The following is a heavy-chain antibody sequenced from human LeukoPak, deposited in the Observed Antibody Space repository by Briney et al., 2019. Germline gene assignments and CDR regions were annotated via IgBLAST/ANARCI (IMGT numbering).Heavy chain of an antibody. J-gene: IGHJ4*01. V-gene: IGHV3-66*01. CDR1: EFTVSSNF. CDR3: ARSLGD. D-gene: IGHD3-16*01. Sequence: PGGSLRLSCAASEFTVSSNFMSWVRQAPGKGLEWVSTIYSGGTIYYSDSVRGRFTISRDNAKNTLYLQMTSLSAEDTAVYYCARSLGDWGQGTLVSVSS. CDR2: IYSGGTI.